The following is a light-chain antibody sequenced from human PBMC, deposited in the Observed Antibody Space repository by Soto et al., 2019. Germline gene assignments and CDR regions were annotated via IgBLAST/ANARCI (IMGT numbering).Light chain of an antibody. CDR2: GAS. CDR1: QSVSRF. Sequence: EIVLTQSPATLSLSPGEGAALSCRASQSVSRFLAWYQQKPGQAPRLLIYGASNRATGIPTRFSGSGSGTDCTLTISSPEAEDFALYYGHQRSTWPLTFGGGTKVEIK. V-gene: IGKV3-11*01. J-gene: IGKJ4*01. CDR3: HQRSTWPLT.